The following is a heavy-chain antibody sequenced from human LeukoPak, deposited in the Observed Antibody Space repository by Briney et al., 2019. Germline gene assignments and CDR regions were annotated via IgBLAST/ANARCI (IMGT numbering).Heavy chain of an antibody. D-gene: IGHD4-23*01. J-gene: IGHJ4*02. V-gene: IGHV3-33*01. Sequence: GGSLRLSCAASGFIFSSYGMHWVRQAPGKGLEWVAVIWYDGSNKYYADSVKGRFTISRDNSKNTLYLQMNSLRAEDTAVYYCASDYGGNSHDYWGQGTLVTVSS. CDR1: GFIFSSYG. CDR3: ASDYGGNSHDY. CDR2: IWYDGSNK.